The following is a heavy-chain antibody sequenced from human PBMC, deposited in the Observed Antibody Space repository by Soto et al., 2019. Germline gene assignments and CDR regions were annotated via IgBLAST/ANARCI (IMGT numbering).Heavy chain of an antibody. CDR2: ISGGGGST. CDR1: GFTFSSYA. CDR3: ARLNSSTWYFDY. V-gene: IGHV3-23*01. D-gene: IGHD6-13*01. J-gene: IGHJ4*02. Sequence: EVQLLESGGGLVQPGESLRLSCAASGFTFSSYAMSWVRQAPGKGLEWVSAISGGGGSTYYADSVKGRFTISRDNYKNTLYLQMNSLRAEDTAVYYCARLNSSTWYFDYWAREPWSPSPQ.